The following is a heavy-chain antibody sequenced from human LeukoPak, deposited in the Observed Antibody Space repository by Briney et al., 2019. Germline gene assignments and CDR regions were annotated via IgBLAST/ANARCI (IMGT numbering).Heavy chain of an antibody. CDR2: INQDGSVQ. Sequence: GGSLRLSCAASGFTLSNCWMTWFRQAPGKGLEWVANINQDGSVQSYVDSVKGRFTISKDNAKNSLYLKMNSLRVEDTAVYYRARGPGYLTDYWGRGTLVTVSS. CDR1: GFTLSNCW. D-gene: IGHD6-13*01. J-gene: IGHJ4*02. V-gene: IGHV3-7*01. CDR3: ARGPGYLTDY.